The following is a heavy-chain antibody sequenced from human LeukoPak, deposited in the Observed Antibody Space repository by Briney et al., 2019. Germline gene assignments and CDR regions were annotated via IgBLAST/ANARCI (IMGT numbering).Heavy chain of an antibody. CDR2: MNPNSGNT. CDR1: GYTLTSYD. Sequence: ASVKVSCKASGYTLTSYDINWVRQATGQGLEWMGWMNPNSGNTGYAQKFQGRVTITRNTSISTAYMELSSLRSEDTAVYYCARANGDENWFDPWGQGTLVTVSS. V-gene: IGHV1-8*01. D-gene: IGHD2-21*02. CDR3: ARANGDENWFDP. J-gene: IGHJ5*02.